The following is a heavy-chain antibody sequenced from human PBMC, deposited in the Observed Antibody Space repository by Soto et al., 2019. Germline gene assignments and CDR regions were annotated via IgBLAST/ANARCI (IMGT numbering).Heavy chain of an antibody. V-gene: IGHV4-59*12. D-gene: IGHD3-22*01. Sequence: SETLSLTCTVSGGSLSNYYWSWIRQPPGKGLEWIGYVWYSGTTNYNPSLTGRVSMSIDTSENQFSLKMNAVTAADTAVYYCARAGLGSGYYYYYYGMDVWGQGTTVTVSS. CDR1: GGSLSNYY. CDR3: ARAGLGSGYYYYYYGMDV. CDR2: VWYSGTT. J-gene: IGHJ6*02.